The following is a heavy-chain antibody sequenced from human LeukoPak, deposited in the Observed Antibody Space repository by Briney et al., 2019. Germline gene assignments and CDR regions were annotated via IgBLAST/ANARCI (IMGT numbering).Heavy chain of an antibody. V-gene: IGHV3-7*01. J-gene: IGHJ4*02. CDR1: GFIFSTYW. D-gene: IGHD2-15*01. CDR3: ARDRYCSGGSCYSIGYFDY. CDR2: IKQDGSET. Sequence: PGGSLRLSCEASGFIFSTYWMSWVRQAPGKGLEWVAYIKQDGSETYYVDSVKGRFTISRDNAKNSLYLQMNSLRAEDTAVYYCARDRYCSGGSCYSIGYFDYWGQGTLVTVSS.